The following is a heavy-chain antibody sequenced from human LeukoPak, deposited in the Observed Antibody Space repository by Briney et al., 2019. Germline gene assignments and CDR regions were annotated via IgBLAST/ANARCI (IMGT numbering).Heavy chain of an antibody. D-gene: IGHD5-24*01. J-gene: IGHJ6*03. CDR2: IYYSGST. Sequence: SETLSLTCTVSGGSISSYYWSWIRQPPGKGLEWIGYIYYSGSTKDNPSLKSRVTISVDTSKNQFSLKLSSVTAADTAVYYCARGAREMATITDYYYYYMDVWGKGTTVTVSS. CDR3: ARGAREMATITDYYYYYMDV. CDR1: GGSISSYY. V-gene: IGHV4-59*01.